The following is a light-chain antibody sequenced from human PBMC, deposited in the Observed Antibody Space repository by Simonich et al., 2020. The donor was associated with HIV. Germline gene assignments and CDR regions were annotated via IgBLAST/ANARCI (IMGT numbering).Light chain of an antibody. CDR2: WAS. CDR3: HQYYTIPLT. Sequence: DIVMTQSPDSLAVSLVERATINCNSSQSVLYSSNNKNYLAWYQQKPGQPPKLLIYWASTRESGVPDRFSGSGSGTDFTLTIDSLQAEDVAFYYCHQYYTIPLTFGGGTKVEIK. V-gene: IGKV4-1*01. J-gene: IGKJ4*01. CDR1: QSVLYSSNNKNY.